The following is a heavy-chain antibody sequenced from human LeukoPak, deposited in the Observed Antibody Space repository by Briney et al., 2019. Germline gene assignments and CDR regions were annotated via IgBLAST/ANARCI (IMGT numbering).Heavy chain of an antibody. D-gene: IGHD2-21*01. CDR2: INSDGSST. CDR3: ASFSLGGD. Sequence: PGGSLRLSCAASGFTFSSYWMHWVRQAPGKGLVWVSRINSDGSSTRYADSVKGRFTISRDNAKNTLSLQMDSLRADDTAVYYCASFSLGGDWGRGTLVTVSS. J-gene: IGHJ4*02. CDR1: GFTFSSYW. V-gene: IGHV3-74*01.